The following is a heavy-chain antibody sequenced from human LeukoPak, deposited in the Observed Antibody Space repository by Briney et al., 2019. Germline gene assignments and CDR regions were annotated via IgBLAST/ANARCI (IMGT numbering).Heavy chain of an antibody. CDR3: FREGGD. CDR2: INIDERIT. V-gene: IGHV3-74*01. CDR1: GYIFSDHA. Sequence: GRSLRLSCAASGYIFSDHAMHWVRQAPGKGLVWVSYINIDERITGYADSVKGRFTISRDNAKNTLYLQMNSLRAEDTAIYYCFREGGDWGQGTLVTVSS. D-gene: IGHD3-10*01. J-gene: IGHJ4*02.